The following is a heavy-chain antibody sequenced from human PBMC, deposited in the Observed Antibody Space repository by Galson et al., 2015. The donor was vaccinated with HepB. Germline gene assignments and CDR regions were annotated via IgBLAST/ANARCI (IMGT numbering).Heavy chain of an antibody. Sequence: SVKVSCKASGGTFSSYAISWVRQAPGQGLEWMGGIIPIFGTANYAQKFQGRVTITADESTSTAYMELSSLRSEDTAVCYCASPTVQLESGFGELYDFYYYGMDVWGQGTTVTVSS. CDR2: IIPIFGTA. CDR1: GGTFSSYA. CDR3: ASPTVQLESGFGELYDFYYYGMDV. D-gene: IGHD3-10*01. J-gene: IGHJ6*02. V-gene: IGHV1-69*13.